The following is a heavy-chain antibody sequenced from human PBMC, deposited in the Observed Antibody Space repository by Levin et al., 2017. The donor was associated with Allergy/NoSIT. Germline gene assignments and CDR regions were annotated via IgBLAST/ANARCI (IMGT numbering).Heavy chain of an antibody. CDR2: ISYDGSNK. CDR3: AKDREMATPFLDY. V-gene: IGHV3-30*18. J-gene: IGHJ4*02. CDR1: GFTFSSYG. D-gene: IGHD5-24*01. Sequence: GGSLRLSCAASGFTFSSYGMHWVRQAPGKGLEWVAVISYDGSNKYYADSVKGRFTISRDNSKNTLYLQMNSLRAEDTAVYYCAKDREMATPFLDYWGQGTLVTVSS.